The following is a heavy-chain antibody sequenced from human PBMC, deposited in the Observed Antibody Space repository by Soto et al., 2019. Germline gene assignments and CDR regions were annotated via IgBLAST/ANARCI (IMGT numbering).Heavy chain of an antibody. D-gene: IGHD3-16*02. Sequence: LSLTCTVSGGSISSSSYYWGWIRQPPGKGLEWIGSIYYSGSTYYNPSLKSRVTISVDTSKNQFSLKLSSVTAADTAVYYCARHVSYYDYIWGSYRLYYFDYWGQGTLVTVSS. CDR1: GGSISSSSYY. J-gene: IGHJ4*02. CDR2: IYYSGST. V-gene: IGHV4-39*01. CDR3: ARHVSYYDYIWGSYRLYYFDY.